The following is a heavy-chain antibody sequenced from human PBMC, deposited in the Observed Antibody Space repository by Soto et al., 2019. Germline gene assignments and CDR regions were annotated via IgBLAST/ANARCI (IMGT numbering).Heavy chain of an antibody. V-gene: IGHV5-51*01. J-gene: IGHJ4*02. CDR3: ARHSELGLYY. CDR1: GYLFTSYW. D-gene: IGHD7-27*01. Sequence: GESLKISCKGSGYLFTSYWIAWVRQMPGKGLEWVGIIYPGDSDTRYSPSFQGQVTISADKSISTAYLQWSTLKASDTAMYYCARHSELGLYYWGQRTLVTVSS. CDR2: IYPGDSDT.